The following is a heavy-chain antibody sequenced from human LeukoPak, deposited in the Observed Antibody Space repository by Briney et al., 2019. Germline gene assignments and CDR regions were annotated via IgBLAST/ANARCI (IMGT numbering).Heavy chain of an antibody. Sequence: SETLSLTCTVSGGSISSYYWSWIRQPPGKGLEWIGYIYYSGSTNYNPSLKSRVTISVDTSKNQFSLKLSSVTAADTAVYYCARDRDGYNQAFDIWGQGTMVTVSS. CDR1: GGSISSYY. V-gene: IGHV4-59*01. J-gene: IGHJ3*02. CDR3: ARDRDGYNQAFDI. CDR2: IYYSGST. D-gene: IGHD5-24*01.